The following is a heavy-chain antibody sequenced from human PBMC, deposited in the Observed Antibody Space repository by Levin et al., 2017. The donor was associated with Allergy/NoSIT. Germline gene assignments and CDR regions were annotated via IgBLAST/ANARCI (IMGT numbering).Heavy chain of an antibody. J-gene: IGHJ4*02. D-gene: IGHD6-19*01. V-gene: IGHV4-39*01. CDR3: ARKGGIAVAGFDS. CDR1: GGSISSRSSY. Sequence: SETLSLTCAVSGGSISSRSSYWGWVRQPPGKGLEWIGNIFYSASTYYNPSLKSRVTISVDTSKNQFSLKLTSVNDADTSVYYCARKGGIAVAGFDSWGLGTLVTVSS. CDR2: IFYSAST.